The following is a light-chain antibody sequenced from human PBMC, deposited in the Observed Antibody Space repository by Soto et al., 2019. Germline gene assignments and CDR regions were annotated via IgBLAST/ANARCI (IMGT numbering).Light chain of an antibody. J-gene: IGKJ3*01. CDR2: WAS. Sequence: DIVMTQSPDSLAVSLGERATINCKSSQSVLYSSNNKNYLAWYQQKPGQPPKLLIYWASTRESGVPDRFSGSGSGTDFTLTISRLQAEDVAVYYCQQYYSTPLTFGPGTRWIS. CDR1: QSVLYSSNNKNY. CDR3: QQYYSTPLT. V-gene: IGKV4-1*01.